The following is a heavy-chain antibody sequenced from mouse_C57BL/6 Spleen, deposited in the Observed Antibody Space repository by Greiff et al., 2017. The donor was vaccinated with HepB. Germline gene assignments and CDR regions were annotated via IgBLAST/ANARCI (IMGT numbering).Heavy chain of an antibody. CDR3: TRDGTVYFYYAMDY. V-gene: IGHV5-9-1*02. CDR2: ISSGGDYI. J-gene: IGHJ4*01. Sequence: EVQRVESGEGLVKPGGSLKLSCAASGFTFSSYAMSWVRQTPEKRLEWVAYISSGGDYIYYADTVKGRFTISRDNARTTLYLQMSSLKSEDTAMCYCTRDGTVYFYYAMDYWGQGTSVTVSS. D-gene: IGHD3-3*01. CDR1: GFTFSSYA.